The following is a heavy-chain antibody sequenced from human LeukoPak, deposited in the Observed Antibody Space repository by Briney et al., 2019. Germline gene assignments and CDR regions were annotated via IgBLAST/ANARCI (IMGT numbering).Heavy chain of an antibody. CDR1: GFTFSSYS. CDR2: ISGSGGST. D-gene: IGHD1-7*01. Sequence: GGSLRLSCTASGFTFSSYSMTWVRQAPGKGLEWVSAISGSGGSTYYADSVKGRFTISRDNSKNTLYLQMNSLRAEDTAVYYCAKFLELLYDAFDIWGQGTMVTVSS. J-gene: IGHJ3*02. V-gene: IGHV3-23*01. CDR3: AKFLELLYDAFDI.